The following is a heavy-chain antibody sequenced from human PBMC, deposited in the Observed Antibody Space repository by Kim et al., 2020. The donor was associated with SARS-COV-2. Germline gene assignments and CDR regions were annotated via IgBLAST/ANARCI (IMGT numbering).Heavy chain of an antibody. D-gene: IGHD3-10*01. J-gene: IGHJ4*02. V-gene: IGHV4-30-4*01. CDR3: ARDRMVRGVIIMGFDY. CDR2: IYYSGST. CDR1: GGSISSGDYY. Sequence: SETLSLTCTVSGGSISSGDYYWSWIRQPPGKGLEWIGYIYYSGSTYYNPSLKSRVTISVDTSKNQFSLKLSSVTAADTAVYYCARDRMVRGVIIMGFDYWGQGTLVTVSS.